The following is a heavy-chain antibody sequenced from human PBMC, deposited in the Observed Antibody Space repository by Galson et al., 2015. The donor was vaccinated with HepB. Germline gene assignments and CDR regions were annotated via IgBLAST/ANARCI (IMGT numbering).Heavy chain of an antibody. Sequence: SVKVSCKASGYTFTGYYMHWVRQAPGQGLEWMGWINPNSGGTNYAQKFQGWVTMTRDTSISTAYMELSRLRSDDTAVYYCARDLGPLWDSSGFFDYWGQGTLVTVSS. CDR1: GYTFTGYY. J-gene: IGHJ4*02. D-gene: IGHD3-22*01. CDR3: ARDLGPLWDSSGFFDY. V-gene: IGHV1-2*04. CDR2: INPNSGGT.